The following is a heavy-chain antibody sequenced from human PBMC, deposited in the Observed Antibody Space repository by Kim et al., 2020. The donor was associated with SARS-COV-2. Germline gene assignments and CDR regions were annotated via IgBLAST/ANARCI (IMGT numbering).Heavy chain of an antibody. Sequence: ASVKVSCKASGNTFTYYYIHWVRQAPGQGLEWMGIINPDVGTTSFAQQFQGRVSMTRDTSTTTVYMELSSLRSEYTAVYYCARTPLVRGVSNSAFGSYYQFGMDVWGQGTTVTVSS. V-gene: IGHV1-46*01. J-gene: IGHJ6*02. CDR3: ARTPLVRGVSNSAFGSYYQFGMDV. D-gene: IGHD3-10*01. CDR1: GNTFTYYY. CDR2: INPDVGTT.